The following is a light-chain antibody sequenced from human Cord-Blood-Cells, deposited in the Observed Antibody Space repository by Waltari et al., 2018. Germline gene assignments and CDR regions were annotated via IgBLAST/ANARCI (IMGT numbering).Light chain of an antibody. J-gene: IGKJ4*01. V-gene: IGKV3-11*01. CDR3: QQRSNWLT. CDR1: KSVSSY. Sequence: EIVLTQSPATLSLSPGETATPSCRASKSVSSYLAWYQQKPGQAPRLLIYDASNRATGIPARFSGSGSGTDFTLTISSLEPEDFAVYYCQQRSNWLTFGGGTKVEIK. CDR2: DAS.